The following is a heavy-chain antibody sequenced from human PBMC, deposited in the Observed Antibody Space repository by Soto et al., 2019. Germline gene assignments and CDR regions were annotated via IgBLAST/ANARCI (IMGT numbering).Heavy chain of an antibody. CDR1: GYTFTSYG. CDR2: ISAYNGNT. Sequence: ASVKVSCKASGYTFTSYGISWVRQAPGQGLEWMGWISAYNGNTNYAQKLQGRVTMTTDTSTSTAYMELRSLRSDDTAVYYCARDQAPYSSSWYPFAYWGQGTLVTVSS. CDR3: ARDQAPYSSSWYPFAY. D-gene: IGHD6-13*01. V-gene: IGHV1-18*01. J-gene: IGHJ4*02.